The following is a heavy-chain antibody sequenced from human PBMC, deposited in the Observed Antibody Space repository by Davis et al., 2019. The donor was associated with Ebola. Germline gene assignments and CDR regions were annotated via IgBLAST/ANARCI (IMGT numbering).Heavy chain of an antibody. CDR1: GFTFSDYY. Sequence: GESLKISCAASGFTFSDYYMSWIRQAPGKGLEWVSYISSSSSYTNYADSVKGRFTISRDNAKNSLYLQMNSLRAEDTAVYYCARDSLYSSLYYYGMDVWGQGTTVTVSS. V-gene: IGHV3-11*06. CDR2: ISSSSSYT. CDR3: ARDSLYSSLYYYGMDV. J-gene: IGHJ6*02. D-gene: IGHD6-13*01.